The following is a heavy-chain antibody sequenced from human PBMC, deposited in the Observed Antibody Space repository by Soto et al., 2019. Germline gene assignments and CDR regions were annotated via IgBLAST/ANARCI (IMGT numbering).Heavy chain of an antibody. J-gene: IGHJ4*02. CDR3: ARRANYHDGSGYYGY. V-gene: IGHV1-46*01. Sequence: ASVNVSCKSSGYSFTNYYMHWVRHAPGQGPEWMGLIDPSGGSTNYAEKFQGRVTMTRDTSTSTVYMDLSSLRSEDTAVYYCARRANYHDGSGYYGYWGQGTLVTV. D-gene: IGHD3-22*01. CDR2: IDPSGGST. CDR1: GYSFTNYY.